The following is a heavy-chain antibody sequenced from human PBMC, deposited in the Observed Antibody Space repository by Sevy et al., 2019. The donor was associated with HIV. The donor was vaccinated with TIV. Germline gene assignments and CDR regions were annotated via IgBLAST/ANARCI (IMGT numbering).Heavy chain of an antibody. CDR2: INPDSGGP. J-gene: IGHJ4*02. V-gene: IGHV1-2*02. CDR1: GYTFTGYY. Sequence: ASVKVSGKASGYTFTGYYMHWVRQAPGQGLQWMGWINPDSGGPNYAPKVQGRVTLTRDTSISTAYMELSRLKSDDTAVYYCVRDDRDGYFEYWGQGTLVTVSS. CDR3: VRDDRDGYFEY.